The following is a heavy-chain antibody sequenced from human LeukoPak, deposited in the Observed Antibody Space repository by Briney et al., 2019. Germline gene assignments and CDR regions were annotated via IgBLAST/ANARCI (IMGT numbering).Heavy chain of an antibody. CDR2: ISGSGGST. J-gene: IGHJ3*02. Sequence: PGGSLRLSCAASGFTFSSYAMSWVRQAPGKGLEWGSAISGSGGSTYYADSVKGRFTISRDNSKNTPYLQMNSLRAEDTAVYYCAKDGPDPNFDWLFIGTGLPDAFDIWGQGTMVTVSS. CDR3: AKDGPDPNFDWLFIGTGLPDAFDI. CDR1: GFTFSSYA. D-gene: IGHD3-9*01. V-gene: IGHV3-23*01.